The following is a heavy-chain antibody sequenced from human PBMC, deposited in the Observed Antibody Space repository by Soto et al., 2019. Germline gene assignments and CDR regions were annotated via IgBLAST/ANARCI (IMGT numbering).Heavy chain of an antibody. Sequence: ASVKVSCKASGYTFTSYAMHWVRQAPGQRLEWMGWINAGNGNTKYSQKFQGRVTSTRDTSASTAYMELSSLRSEDTAVYYCARDVVVLAAIVFDYWGQGTLVTVSS. CDR1: GYTFTSYA. CDR3: ARDVVVLAAIVFDY. J-gene: IGHJ4*02. D-gene: IGHD2-2*01. CDR2: INAGNGNT. V-gene: IGHV1-3*01.